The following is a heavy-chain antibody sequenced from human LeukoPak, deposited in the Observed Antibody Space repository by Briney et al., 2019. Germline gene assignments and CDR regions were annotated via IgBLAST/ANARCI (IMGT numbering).Heavy chain of an antibody. CDR1: GYTFTSYG. CDR2: INPSSGGT. J-gene: IGHJ3*02. V-gene: IGHV1-2*02. CDR3: ARAGVWDYSDSSGYHNAAFDI. Sequence: ASVKVSCKASGYTFTSYGISWVRQAPGQGLEWMGWINPSSGGTNYAQKFQGRVTVTRDTSISIAYMDLSRLRSDDTAVYYCARAGVWDYSDSSGYHNAAFDIWGQGTMVTVSS. D-gene: IGHD3-22*01.